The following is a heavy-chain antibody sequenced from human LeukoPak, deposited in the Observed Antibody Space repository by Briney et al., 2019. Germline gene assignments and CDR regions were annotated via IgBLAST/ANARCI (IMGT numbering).Heavy chain of an antibody. J-gene: IGHJ4*02. CDR2: IYYSGST. CDR1: GGSISSYY. Sequence: PSETLSLTCTVSGGSISSYYWSWIRQPPGKGLEWIGYIYYSGSTNYNPSLKSRVTISVDTSKTQFSLKLSSVTAADTAVYYCAREGVIFDYWGQGTLVTVSS. D-gene: IGHD3-10*01. CDR3: AREGVIFDY. V-gene: IGHV4-59*01.